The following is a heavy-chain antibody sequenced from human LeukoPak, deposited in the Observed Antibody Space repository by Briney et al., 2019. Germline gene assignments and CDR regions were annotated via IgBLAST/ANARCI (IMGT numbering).Heavy chain of an antibody. Sequence: ASVKVSCKASGYTFTSYGISWVRQAPGQGLEWMGWISAYNGHTNYAQRLQGRVTMTPDTSTSTAYMELRSLRSDDTAVYYCAREPYYGSGSSHFDPWGQGTLVTVSS. D-gene: IGHD3-10*01. CDR1: GYTFTSYG. CDR2: ISAYNGHT. J-gene: IGHJ5*02. CDR3: AREPYYGSGSSHFDP. V-gene: IGHV1-18*01.